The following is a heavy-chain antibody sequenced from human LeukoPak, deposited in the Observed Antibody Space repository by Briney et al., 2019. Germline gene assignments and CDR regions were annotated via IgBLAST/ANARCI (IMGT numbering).Heavy chain of an antibody. V-gene: IGHV3-7*03. D-gene: IGHD3-3*01. Sequence: GGSLRLSCVASGFTFGKYWMSWVRQAPGKGLEWVANIKLDGSEKNYVDSVKGRFTISRDNTKNSLYLQMNSPRVEDTAVFYCARDQYDTWSRRGNFDSWGQGTLVIVSS. CDR3: ARDQYDTWSRRGNFDS. J-gene: IGHJ4*02. CDR1: GFTFGKYW. CDR2: IKLDGSEK.